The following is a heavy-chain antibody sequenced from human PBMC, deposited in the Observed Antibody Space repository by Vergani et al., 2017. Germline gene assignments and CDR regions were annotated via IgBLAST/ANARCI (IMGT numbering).Heavy chain of an antibody. CDR2: IIPIFGIA. Sequence: QVQLVQSGAEVKKPGSSVKVSCKASGGTFSSYAISWVRQAPGQGLEWMGGIIPIFGIANYAQKFQGRVTITADKSTSTAYMELSSLRSEDTAGYYCARAERDTAMVRGWEGGNNWFDPWGQGTLVTVSS. CDR3: ARAERDTAMVRGWEGGNNWFDP. D-gene: IGHD5-18*01. V-gene: IGHV1-69*17. CDR1: GGTFSSYA. J-gene: IGHJ5*02.